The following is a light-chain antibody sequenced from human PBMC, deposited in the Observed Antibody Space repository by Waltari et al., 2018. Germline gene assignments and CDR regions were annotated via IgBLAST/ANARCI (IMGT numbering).Light chain of an antibody. CDR2: AAS. CDR3: QQTFSTQTT. Sequence: SSLSASVGDRVTITCRASQTISSYLNWYQQKPGKAPKFLIYAASSLRSGVPSRFSGSRSGTEFTLTISSLQPEDFATYYCQQTFSTQTTFGQGTRLELK. V-gene: IGKV1-39*01. J-gene: IGKJ5*01. CDR1: QTISSY.